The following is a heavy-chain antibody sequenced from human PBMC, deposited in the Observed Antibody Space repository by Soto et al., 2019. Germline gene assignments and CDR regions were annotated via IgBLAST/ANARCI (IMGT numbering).Heavy chain of an antibody. V-gene: IGHV5-51*01. D-gene: IGHD1-20*01. CDR3: ARHREYNWNPPGESTVPYYYYMDV. J-gene: IGHJ6*03. CDR1: GYSLTSYW. Sequence: PSESLKISCKGSGYSLTSYWIGWVRQMPGKGLEWMGIIYPGDSDTRYSPSFQGQVTISADKSISTAYLQWSSLKASDTAMYYCARHREYNWNPPGESTVPYYYYMDVWGKGTTVTVSS. CDR2: IYPGDSDT.